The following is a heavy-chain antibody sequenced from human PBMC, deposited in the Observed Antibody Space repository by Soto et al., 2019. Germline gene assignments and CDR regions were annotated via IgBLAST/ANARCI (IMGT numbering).Heavy chain of an antibody. D-gene: IGHD1-26*01. CDR2: IIHIFGTA. Sequence: SSVTGSCLASGCTFSSYAINGVRPPAGQGLEWMGGIIHIFGTANYAQKFQGRVTITEDESKSTAYMELSSLRSEDTAGDFCARGPWYSGSYCYFGYLGQGTLVTVSS. CDR1: GCTFSSYA. V-gene: IGHV1-69*13. J-gene: IGHJ4*02. CDR3: ARGPWYSGSYCYFGY.